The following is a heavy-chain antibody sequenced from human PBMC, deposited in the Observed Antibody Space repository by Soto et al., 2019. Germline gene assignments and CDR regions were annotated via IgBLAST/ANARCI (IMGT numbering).Heavy chain of an antibody. V-gene: IGHV4-59*01. Sequence: SETLSLTCTVSGGSISSYYWSWIRQPPGKGLEWIGYIYYSGSTNYNPSLKSRVTISVDTSKNQFSLKLSSVTAADTAVYYCARVYSSGGSRGGDAFDIWGQGKMV. CDR3: ARVYSSGGSRGGDAFDI. CDR2: IYYSGST. D-gene: IGHD6-19*01. J-gene: IGHJ3*02. CDR1: GGSISSYY.